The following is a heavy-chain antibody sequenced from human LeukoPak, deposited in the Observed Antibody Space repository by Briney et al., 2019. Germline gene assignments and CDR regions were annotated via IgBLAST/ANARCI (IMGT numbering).Heavy chain of an antibody. Sequence: SVKVSCKASGGTFSSYAISWVRQAPGQGLEWMGRIIPILGIANYAQKFQGRVTITADKSTSTAYMELSSLRSEDTAVYYCARSRGVLTHFDYWGQGTLVTVSS. CDR2: IIPILGIA. CDR1: GGTFSSYA. D-gene: IGHD3-10*01. J-gene: IGHJ4*02. V-gene: IGHV1-69*04. CDR3: ARSRGVLTHFDY.